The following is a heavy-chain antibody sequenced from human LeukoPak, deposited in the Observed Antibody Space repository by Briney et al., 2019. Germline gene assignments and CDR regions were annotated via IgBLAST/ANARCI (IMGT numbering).Heavy chain of an antibody. CDR1: GGSISSYY. CDR3: AREVYGSGSYWFDP. CDR2: IYYSGST. D-gene: IGHD3-10*01. V-gene: IGHV4-59*01. Sequence: SETLSLTCTVSGGSISSYYWSWIRQPPGKGLEWIGYIYYSGSTNYNPSLKSRVTISVDTSKNQFSLKLSSVTAADTAVYYCAREVYGSGSYWFDPWGQGTLVTVSS. J-gene: IGHJ5*02.